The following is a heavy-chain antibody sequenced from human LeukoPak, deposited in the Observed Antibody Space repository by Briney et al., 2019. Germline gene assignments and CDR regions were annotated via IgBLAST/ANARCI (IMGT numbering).Heavy chain of an antibody. CDR2: IDFETDTT. D-gene: IGHD2-15*01. J-gene: IGHJ4*02. CDR1: GFTFSSYW. Sequence: GGSLRLSCVASGFTFSSYWMHWVRQAPGKGLEWVSRIDFETDTTTYAGSVKGRFTISRDNTKNTLYLQVDSLRDEDAAVYYCVRAGSGFDYWGQGTLVTVTS. V-gene: IGHV3-74*01. CDR3: VRAGSGFDY.